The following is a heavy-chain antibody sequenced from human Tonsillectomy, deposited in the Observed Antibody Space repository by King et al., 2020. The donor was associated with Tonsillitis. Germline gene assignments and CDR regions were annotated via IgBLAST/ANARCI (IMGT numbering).Heavy chain of an antibody. Sequence: VQLVESGGGLVQPGGSLRLSCAASGFTFSSYVMTWVRQAPGRGLEWVSAISGSGGSTYYADSAKGRFPISRDNSKNTLYVQMNSLTAEDTAVYYCARHNGTYSFNYWGQGTLVTVSS. D-gene: IGHD1-26*01. J-gene: IGHJ4*02. CDR3: ARHNGTYSFNY. CDR2: ISGSGGST. V-gene: IGHV3-23*04. CDR1: GFTFSSYV.